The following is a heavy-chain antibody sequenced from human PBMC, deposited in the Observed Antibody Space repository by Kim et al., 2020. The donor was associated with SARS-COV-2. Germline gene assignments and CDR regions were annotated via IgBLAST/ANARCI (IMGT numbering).Heavy chain of an antibody. J-gene: IGHJ6*04. D-gene: IGHD6-13*01. V-gene: IGHV3-9*01. CDR3: AKDAGYSSSWYGILYYGIDV. Sequence: GGSLRLSCAASGFTFDDYAMHWVRQAPGKGLEWVSGISWNSGSIGYADSVKGRFTISRDNAKNSLYLQMNSLRAEDTALYYCAKDAGYSSSWYGILYYGIDVWGKGTTVTVSS. CDR2: ISWNSGSI. CDR1: GFTFDDYA.